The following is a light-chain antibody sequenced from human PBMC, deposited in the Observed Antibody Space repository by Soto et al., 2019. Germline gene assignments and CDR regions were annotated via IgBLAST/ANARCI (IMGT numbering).Light chain of an antibody. Sequence: QSALTQPASVSGSPGQSITISCTGTSSDVGGYNYVSWYQQHPGKAPKLMIYEVSNRPSGISNRFSASKSGNTASLTISGLQADDEADYYCSSYTSSSTQVFGGGTKVTVL. CDR3: SSYTSSSTQV. CDR2: EVS. V-gene: IGLV2-14*01. CDR1: SSDVGGYNY. J-gene: IGLJ3*02.